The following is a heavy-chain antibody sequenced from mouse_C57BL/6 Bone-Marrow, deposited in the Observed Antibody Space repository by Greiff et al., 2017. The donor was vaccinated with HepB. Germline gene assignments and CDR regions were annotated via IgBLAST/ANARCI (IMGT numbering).Heavy chain of an antibody. CDR2: ISGGGGNT. Sequence: EVKLMESGGGLVKPGGSLKLSCAASGFTFSSYTMSWVRQTPEMRLEWVATISGGGGNTYYPDSVKGRFTISRDNAKNTLYLQMSSLRSEDTALYYCASNGSSHEGFAYWGQGTLVTVSA. CDR1: GFTFSSYT. D-gene: IGHD1-1*01. CDR3: ASNGSSHEGFAY. V-gene: IGHV5-9*01. J-gene: IGHJ3*01.